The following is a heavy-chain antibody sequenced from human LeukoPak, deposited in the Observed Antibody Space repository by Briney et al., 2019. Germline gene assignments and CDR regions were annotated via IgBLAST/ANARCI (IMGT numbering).Heavy chain of an antibody. Sequence: GASVKVSCKASGYTFTGYYMHWVRQAPGQGLEWMGWINPNTGGTNFAQKFQGRVTMTRDTSISTASMELSRLTFDDTAVYYCARDLGGLPPPGWFDPWGQGTLVTVSS. J-gene: IGHJ5*02. D-gene: IGHD2-2*01. CDR2: INPNTGGT. V-gene: IGHV1-2*02. CDR1: GYTFTGYY. CDR3: ARDLGGLPPPGWFDP.